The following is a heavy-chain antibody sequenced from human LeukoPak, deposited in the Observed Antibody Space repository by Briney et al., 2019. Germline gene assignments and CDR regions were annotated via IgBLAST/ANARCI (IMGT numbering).Heavy chain of an antibody. CDR3: ARTIAARSTYYYYGMDV. V-gene: IGHV4-39*07. Sequence: SETLSLTCTVSGASISSSSYYWGWIRQPPGKGLEWIGSIYYSGSTHYNPSLKSRVTISVDTSNNQFSLKLSSVTAADTAVYYCARTIAARSTYYYYGMDVWGQGTTVTVSS. CDR1: GASISSSSYY. J-gene: IGHJ6*02. CDR2: IYYSGST. D-gene: IGHD6-6*01.